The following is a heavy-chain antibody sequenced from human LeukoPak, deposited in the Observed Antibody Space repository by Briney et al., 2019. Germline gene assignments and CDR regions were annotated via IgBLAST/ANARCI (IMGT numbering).Heavy chain of an antibody. Sequence: ASVKVSCKASGYTFTSYGISWVRQAPGQGLEWMGWISAYNGNSNYAQKFQGRVTTTTDTSTSTGYMELRSLRSDDTAVYYCARVHSYCSTTSCLDYWGQGTLVTVSS. V-gene: IGHV1-18*01. CDR2: ISAYNGNS. J-gene: IGHJ4*02. CDR1: GYTFTSYG. D-gene: IGHD2-2*01. CDR3: ARVHSYCSTTSCLDY.